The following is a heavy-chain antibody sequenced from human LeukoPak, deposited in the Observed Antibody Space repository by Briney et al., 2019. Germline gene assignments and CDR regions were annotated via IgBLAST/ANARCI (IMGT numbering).Heavy chain of an antibody. CDR3: ARGAVDTAMVEY. D-gene: IGHD5-18*01. Sequence: PGGSPRLSCAASGFTFSSYAMHWVRQAPGKGLVYVSAISSNGGSTYYANSVKGRFTISRDNSKNTLYLQMGSLRAEDMAVYYCARGAVDTAMVEYWGQGTLVTVSS. J-gene: IGHJ4*02. CDR2: ISSNGGST. V-gene: IGHV3-64*01. CDR1: GFTFSSYA.